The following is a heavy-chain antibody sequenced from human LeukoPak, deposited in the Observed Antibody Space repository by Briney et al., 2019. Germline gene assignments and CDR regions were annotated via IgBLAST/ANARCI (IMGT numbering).Heavy chain of an antibody. D-gene: IGHD6-19*01. CDR2: ISYDGSNK. CDR1: GFTFSSYA. J-gene: IGHJ4*02. CDR3: ARASSGWSHD. Sequence: GGSLRLSCAASGFTFSSYAMHWVRQAPGKGLEWVAVISYDGSNKYYADSVKGRFTISRDNSKNTLYLQMNSLRAEDTAVYYCARASSGWSHDWGQGTLVTVSS. V-gene: IGHV3-30-3*01.